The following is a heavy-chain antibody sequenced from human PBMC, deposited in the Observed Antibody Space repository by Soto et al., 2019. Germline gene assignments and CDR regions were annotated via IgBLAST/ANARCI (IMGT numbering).Heavy chain of an antibody. V-gene: IGHV1-69*01. CDR2: IIPIFGTA. D-gene: IGHD6-19*01. Sequence: QVQLVQSGAEVKKPGSSGKVSCKASGGTFSSYAISWVRQAPGQGLEWMGGIIPIFGTANYAQKFQGRVTITADESTSTAYMELSSLRSEDTAVYYCAISSGWPPAQEDGMDVWGQGTTVTVSS. CDR3: AISSGWPPAQEDGMDV. J-gene: IGHJ6*02. CDR1: GGTFSSYA.